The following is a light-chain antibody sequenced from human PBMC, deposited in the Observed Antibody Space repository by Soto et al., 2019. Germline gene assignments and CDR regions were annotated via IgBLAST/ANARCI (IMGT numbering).Light chain of an antibody. Sequence: DIQMTQSPSTLSASVGDRVTITCRASQRISTWLAWYQQKPGKAPKLLIYKASNLEGGVPSRFSGSGSGTEFNITISSLQPDDFATYYCQQYNTYPLTFGGGTTVEIK. CDR3: QQYNTYPLT. CDR2: KAS. J-gene: IGKJ4*01. CDR1: QRISTW. V-gene: IGKV1-5*03.